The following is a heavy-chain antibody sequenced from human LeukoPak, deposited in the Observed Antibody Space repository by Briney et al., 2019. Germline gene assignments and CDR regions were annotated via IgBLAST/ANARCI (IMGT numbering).Heavy chain of an antibody. D-gene: IGHD5-18*01. J-gene: IGHJ6*02. Sequence: ASVNVSCKVSGYTLTELSMYWVRQAPGKGLEWMGGFDPEDGETIYAQKFQGRVTMTEDKSTDTAYMDLRSLRSEDTAVYYYATVSVRYSYGYRYYYGMDVWGQGTTVSVSS. CDR1: GYTLTELS. V-gene: IGHV1-24*01. CDR3: ATVSVRYSYGYRYYYGMDV. CDR2: FDPEDGET.